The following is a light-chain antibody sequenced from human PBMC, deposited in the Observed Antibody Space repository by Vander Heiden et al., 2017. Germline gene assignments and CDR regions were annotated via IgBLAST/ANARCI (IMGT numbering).Light chain of an antibody. CDR2: ASS. CDR3: QKYNCAPRT. V-gene: IGKV1-27*01. J-gene: IGKJ1*01. Sequence: SPSSLSASVGDRVTITCRASHGISYDLAWYQQRPGKVHKLRLYASSTLPSGVPCRFSGSGSGTDFTRTISSLQQEDVATYYYQKYNCAPRTFGQGTKVEIK. CDR1: HGISYD.